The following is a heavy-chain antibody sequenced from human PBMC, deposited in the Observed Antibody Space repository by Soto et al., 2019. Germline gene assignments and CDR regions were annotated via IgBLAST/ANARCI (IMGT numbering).Heavy chain of an antibody. J-gene: IGHJ6*02. Sequence: PSETLSLTCAIYGGSFSNYYWNWIRQPPGKGLEWMGKINHNGSTNHSPSLKSRLTISVDTSKNQFSLKLISVTAADTAVYFCGRGRGYSNAWGSYYSGMDVWGRGTTVTVSS. CDR2: INHNGST. D-gene: IGHD6-19*01. CDR1: GGSFSNYY. V-gene: IGHV4-34*01. CDR3: GRGRGYSNAWGSYYSGMDV.